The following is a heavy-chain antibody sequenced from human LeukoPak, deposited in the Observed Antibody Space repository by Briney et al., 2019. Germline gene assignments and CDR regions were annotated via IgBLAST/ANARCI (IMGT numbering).Heavy chain of an antibody. CDR2: IIPIFGTA. J-gene: IGHJ4*02. CDR1: GGTFSSYA. V-gene: IGHV1-69*01. D-gene: IGHD2-2*01. CDR3: ARGASVPAANTYDY. Sequence: SVKVSCKASGGTFSSYAISWVRQAPGQGLEWMGGIIPIFGTANYAQKFQGRVTITADESTSTAYMELSSLRSEDTAVYYCARGASVPAANTYDYWGQGTLVTVSS.